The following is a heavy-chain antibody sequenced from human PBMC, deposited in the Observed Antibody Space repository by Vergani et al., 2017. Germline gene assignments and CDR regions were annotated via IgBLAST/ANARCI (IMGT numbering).Heavy chain of an antibody. D-gene: IGHD6-19*01. J-gene: IGHJ3*02. CDR2: LSASDRRT. CDR3: AKVGRSEVAGTFGAFDI. Sequence: EVQMVESGGGLVKPGGSLRLSCTASGFTFGYYAMDWFRQAPGKGLEWVSTLSASDRRTHYADSVKGRFTISRDNSKNTLFLHMNSLRPEDTAVYYCAKVGRSEVAGTFGAFDIWGQGTMVTVSS. V-gene: IGHV3-23*04. CDR1: GFTFGYYA.